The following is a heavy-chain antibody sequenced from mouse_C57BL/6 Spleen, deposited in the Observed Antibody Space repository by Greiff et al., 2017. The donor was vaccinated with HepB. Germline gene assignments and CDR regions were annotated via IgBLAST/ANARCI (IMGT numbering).Heavy chain of an antibody. Sequence: DVHLVESGGGLVKPGGSLKLSCAASGFTFSSYAMSWVRQTPEKRLEWVATISDGGSYTYYPDNVKGRFTISRDNAKNNLYLQMSHLKSEDTAMYYCARPGYGSSFDVWGTGTTVTVSS. CDR1: GFTFSSYA. CDR2: ISDGGSYT. J-gene: IGHJ1*03. CDR3: ARPGYGSSFDV. V-gene: IGHV5-4*01. D-gene: IGHD1-1*01.